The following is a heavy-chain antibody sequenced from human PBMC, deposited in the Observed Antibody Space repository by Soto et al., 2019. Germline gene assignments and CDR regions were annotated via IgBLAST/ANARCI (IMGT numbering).Heavy chain of an antibody. J-gene: IGHJ5*02. D-gene: IGHD3-16*01. V-gene: IGHV4-39*01. CDR3: ARQGSNSSRRLSWFDP. CDR2: MHYSGAT. Sequence: FEPKSLTCSASDGYSRSSTDSWGWISQPPGKGLEWIGSMHYSGATYYNPSLKSRVSISVDTSKSQFSLKLTFVTAADTAVYFCARQGSNSSRRLSWFDPWGQGTLVTVSS. CDR1: DGYSRSSTDS.